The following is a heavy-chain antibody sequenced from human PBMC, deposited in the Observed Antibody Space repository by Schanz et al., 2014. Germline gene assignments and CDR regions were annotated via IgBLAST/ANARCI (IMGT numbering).Heavy chain of an antibody. D-gene: IGHD6-19*01. CDR3: ARDLISSGWYG. Sequence: QVQLVESGGGLVKPGGSLRLSCAASGLTFSDYYMSWIRQAPGKGLEWVSYISSSSSYTNYADSVKGRFTISRDNARNSLYLQLNSLSAEDTAVYYCARDLISSGWYGWGQGTRVTVSS. CDR1: GLTFSDYY. V-gene: IGHV3-11*06. J-gene: IGHJ4*02. CDR2: ISSSSSYT.